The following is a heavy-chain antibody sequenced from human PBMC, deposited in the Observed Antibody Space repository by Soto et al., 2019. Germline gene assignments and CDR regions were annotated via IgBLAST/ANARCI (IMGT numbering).Heavy chain of an antibody. CDR1: GFTFDYYW. CDR3: ARGDRGGFDL. V-gene: IGHV3-74*01. J-gene: IGHJ3*01. CDR2: VHSGGTTT. D-gene: IGHD3-10*01. Sequence: EVQLVESGGGLVQPGESLRLSCAASGFTFDYYWMHWVRQAPGKGLVWVSRVHSGGTTTTYADSVKGRFTISRDNARNTVSLQMCSLRAEDTAIYYCARGDRGGFDLWGHGTMVTVSS.